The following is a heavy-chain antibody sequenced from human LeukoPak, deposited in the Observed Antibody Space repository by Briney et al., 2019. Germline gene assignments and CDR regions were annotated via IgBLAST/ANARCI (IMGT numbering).Heavy chain of an antibody. D-gene: IGHD1-26*01. V-gene: IGHV4-34*01. CDR2: INHSGST. Sequence: SSETLSLTCAVYGGSFSGYYWSWIRQPPGKGLEWIGEINHSGSTNYNPSLKSRVTISVDTSKNQFSLKLSSVAAADTAVYYCARDSKKYSGSYSYYFDYWGQGTLVTVSS. J-gene: IGHJ4*02. CDR1: GGSFSGYY. CDR3: ARDSKKYSGSYSYYFDY.